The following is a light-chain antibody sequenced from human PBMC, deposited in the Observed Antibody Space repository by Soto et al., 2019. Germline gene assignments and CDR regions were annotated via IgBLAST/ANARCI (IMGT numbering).Light chain of an antibody. CDR2: DVS. CDR3: SSYKSSSTLYV. J-gene: IGLJ1*01. V-gene: IGLV2-14*01. CDR1: SSDVGDYNY. Sequence: QSALTQPASVSGSPGQSITISCTGTSSDVGDYNYVSWYQQHPGKAPKLILYDVSNRPSGVSNRFSGSKSGNTASLTVSGLQAEDEADYYCSSYKSSSTLYVFGTGTNVTVL.